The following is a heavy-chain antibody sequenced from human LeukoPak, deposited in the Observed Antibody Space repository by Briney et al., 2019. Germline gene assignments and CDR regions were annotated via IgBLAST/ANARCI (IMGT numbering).Heavy chain of an antibody. CDR2: ISGGGDIT. J-gene: IGHJ3*01. Sequence: GGSLRLSCAASGFTFSTYAMSWVRQTPGKGLEWVSVISGGGDITYYADSVKGRFTISRDNSENTVYLQMNSLRAEDTAVYYCAKIRTVGAGDAFDFWGQGTMVSVSS. CDR3: AKIRTVGAGDAFDF. CDR1: GFTFSTYA. V-gene: IGHV3-23*01. D-gene: IGHD1-26*01.